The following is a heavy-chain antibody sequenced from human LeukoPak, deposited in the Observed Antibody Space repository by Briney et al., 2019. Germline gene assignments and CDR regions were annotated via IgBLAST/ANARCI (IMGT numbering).Heavy chain of an antibody. CDR3: ARRGYYDSSGYYSHDAFDI. V-gene: IGHV1-2*02. CDR2: INPNSGGT. CDR1: GYTFTGYY. J-gene: IGHJ3*02. Sequence: ASVKVSCKASGYTFTGYYMHWVRQAPVQGLEWMGWINPNSGGTNYAQKFQGRVTMTRDTSISTAYMELSRLRSDDTAVYYCARRGYYDSSGYYSHDAFDIWGQGTMVTVS. D-gene: IGHD3-22*01.